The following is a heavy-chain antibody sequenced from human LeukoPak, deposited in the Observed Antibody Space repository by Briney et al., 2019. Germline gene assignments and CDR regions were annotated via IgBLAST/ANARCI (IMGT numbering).Heavy chain of an antibody. CDR2: IYHSGST. D-gene: IGHD5-12*01. CDR3: ARGRAVVATRLDY. V-gene: IGHV4-38-2*01. Sequence: SETLSLTCAVSGHSISSGYYWGWIRQPPGKGLERIGSIYHSGSTYYNPSLKSGVTISVDTSKNQISLKLSSVTAADTAVYYCARGRAVVATRLDYWGQGTLVTVSS. CDR1: GHSISSGYY. J-gene: IGHJ4*02.